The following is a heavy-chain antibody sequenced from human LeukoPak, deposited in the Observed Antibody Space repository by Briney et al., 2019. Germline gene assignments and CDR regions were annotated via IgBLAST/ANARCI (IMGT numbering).Heavy chain of an antibody. CDR3: ARELNFYFDC. CDR2: IYYSGTT. V-gene: IGHV4-39*07. J-gene: IGHJ4*02. CDR1: GGPFSSSSHY. Sequence: SETLSLTCIVSGGPFSSSSHYWGWIRQSPGKGLEWIGSIYYSGTTHNNPTLKSRVTISVDTSKNQFSLKLSSVTAADTAVYYCARELNFYFDCWGQGTLVTVSS.